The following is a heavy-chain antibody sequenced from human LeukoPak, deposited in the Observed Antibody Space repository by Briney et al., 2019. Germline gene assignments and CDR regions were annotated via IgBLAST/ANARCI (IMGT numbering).Heavy chain of an antibody. D-gene: IGHD3/OR15-3a*01. CDR2: INHSGST. J-gene: IGHJ4*02. CDR3: ARQTGSGLFILP. V-gene: IGHV4-34*01. CDR1: GGSFSGYY. Sequence: KPSETLSLTCAVYGGSFSGYYWSWIRQPPGKGLEWIGEINHSGSTNYNPSLKSRVTISLDTSKNQFSLKLNSVTAADTAVYYCARQTGSGLFILPGGQGTLVTVSS.